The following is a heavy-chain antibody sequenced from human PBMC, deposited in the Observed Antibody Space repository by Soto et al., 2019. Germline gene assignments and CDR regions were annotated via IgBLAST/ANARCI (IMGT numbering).Heavy chain of an antibody. CDR1: GFTFSDYG. Sequence: QVQLVESGGGVVQPGRSLRLSCAASGFTFSDYGMHWVRQAPGKGLEWVAVIWYDGTNKYYADSVKGRFAISRDKSKNTLYLQMNSLRAEDTAVYYCARDAWGYCSGGRCSTYYYYGMYVWGQGTTVTVSS. V-gene: IGHV3-33*01. CDR3: ARDAWGYCSGGRCSTYYYYGMYV. J-gene: IGHJ6*02. CDR2: IWYDGTNK. D-gene: IGHD2-15*01.